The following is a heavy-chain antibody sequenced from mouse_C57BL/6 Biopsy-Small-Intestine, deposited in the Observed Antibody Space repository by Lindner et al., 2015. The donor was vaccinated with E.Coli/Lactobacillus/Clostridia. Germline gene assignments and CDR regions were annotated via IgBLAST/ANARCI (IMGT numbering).Heavy chain of an antibody. V-gene: IGHV1-82*01. CDR2: IYPGDGDT. CDR1: GYAFSSSW. D-gene: IGHD2-3*01. Sequence: VQLQESGPELVKPGASVKISCKASGYAFSSSWMNWVKQRPGKGLEWIGRIYPGDGDTNYNGKFKGKATLTADKSSSTAYMQLSSLTSEDSAVYFCARSDGYYVYFDVWGTGTTVTVSS. J-gene: IGHJ1*03. CDR3: ARSDGYYVYFDV.